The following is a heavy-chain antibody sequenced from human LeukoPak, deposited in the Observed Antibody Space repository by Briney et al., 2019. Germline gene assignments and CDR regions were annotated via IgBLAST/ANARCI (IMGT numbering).Heavy chain of an antibody. V-gene: IGHV4-39*01. Sequence: SETLSLTCTVSGGSISSSSYYWGWIRQPPGKGLEWIGSIYYSGSTYYNPSLKSRVTISVDTSKNQFSLKLSSVTAADTAVYCCARLTAAYCGGDCYSTGVYYFDYWGQGTLVTVSS. CDR3: ARLTAAYCGGDCYSTGVYYFDY. CDR1: GGSISSSSYY. D-gene: IGHD2-21*02. CDR2: IYYSGST. J-gene: IGHJ4*02.